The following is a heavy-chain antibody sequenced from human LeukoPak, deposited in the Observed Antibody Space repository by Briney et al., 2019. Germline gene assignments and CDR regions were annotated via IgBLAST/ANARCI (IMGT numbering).Heavy chain of an antibody. Sequence: SETLSLTCTVSGGFISSSSYSWGWIRQPPGKGLEWIGSVYYSGSTYYNPSLKSRVTISVDTSKNQFSLKLSSVTAADTAVYYCARDRVGRITIFGVGKTNWFDPWGQGTLVTVSS. CDR2: VYYSGST. J-gene: IGHJ5*02. V-gene: IGHV4-39*07. CDR3: ARDRVGRITIFGVGKTNWFDP. CDR1: GGFISSSSYS. D-gene: IGHD3-3*01.